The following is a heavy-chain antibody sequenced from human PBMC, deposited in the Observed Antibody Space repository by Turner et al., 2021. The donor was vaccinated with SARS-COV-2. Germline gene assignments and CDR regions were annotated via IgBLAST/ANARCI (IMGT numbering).Heavy chain of an antibody. CDR3: ARRVWLRAHFDY. D-gene: IGHD5-12*01. Sequence: QLQLQESGPGLVKPSENLSLTCTVSGGPISSSSYYWGWIRQPPGKGLECIGCIYYIGSTYYNPSLKSRVTISVDTTKNQFSLKLSSVTAADTAVYYCARRVWLRAHFDYWGQGTLVTVSS. CDR1: GGPISSSSYY. CDR2: IYYIGST. J-gene: IGHJ4*02. V-gene: IGHV4-39*01.